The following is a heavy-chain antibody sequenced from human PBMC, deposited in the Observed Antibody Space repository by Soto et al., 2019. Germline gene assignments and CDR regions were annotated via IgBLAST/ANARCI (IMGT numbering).Heavy chain of an antibody. Sequence: SETLSLTCTVSGGSISSYYWSWIRQPPGKGLEWIGYIYYSGSTYYNPSLKSRVTISVDTSKNQFSLKLSSVTAADTAVYYCARAQQLVDYYYYGMDVWGQGTTVTVSS. CDR3: ARAQQLVDYYYYGMDV. D-gene: IGHD6-6*01. V-gene: IGHV4-59*08. J-gene: IGHJ6*02. CDR1: GGSISSYY. CDR2: IYYSGST.